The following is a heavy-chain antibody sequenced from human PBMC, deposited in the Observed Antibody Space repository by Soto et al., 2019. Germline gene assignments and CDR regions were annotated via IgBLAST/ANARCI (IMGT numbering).Heavy chain of an antibody. J-gene: IGHJ4*02. CDR2: ISGSGVTT. D-gene: IGHD2-8*01. Sequence: GGSLRLSCAASGFTFSSHEMNWVRQAPGKELEWISYISGSGVTTYYADSVRGRFIVSRDNAQESLFLQMNSLRVEDTAIYYCARGGVYWGQGTLVTVSS. V-gene: IGHV3-48*03. CDR1: GFTFSSHE. CDR3: ARGGVY.